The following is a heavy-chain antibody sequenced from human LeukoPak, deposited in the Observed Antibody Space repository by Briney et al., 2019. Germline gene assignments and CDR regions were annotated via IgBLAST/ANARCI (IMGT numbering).Heavy chain of an antibody. CDR3: ASGNGFSSGYPLDY. D-gene: IGHD3-22*01. V-gene: IGHV1-69*04. J-gene: IGHJ4*02. CDR2: IIPILGIA. CDR1: GGTFSSYA. Sequence: GASVKVSCKASGGTFSSYAISWVRQAPGQGLEWMGRIIPILGIANYAQKFQGRVTITADKSTSTAYMELSSLRSEDTAVYYCASGNGFSSGYPLDYWGQGTLVTVSS.